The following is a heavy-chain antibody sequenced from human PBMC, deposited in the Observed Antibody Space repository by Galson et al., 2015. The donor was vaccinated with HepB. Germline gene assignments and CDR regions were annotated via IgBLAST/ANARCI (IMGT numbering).Heavy chain of an antibody. J-gene: IGHJ4*02. Sequence: SLRLSCAASGFTFSSYGMHWVRQAPGKGLEWVAFIRYDGSNKYYADSVKGRFTISRDNSKNTLYLQMNSLRAEDTAVYYCAKDKKGDLYYFDYWGQGTLVTVSS. CDR1: GFTFSSYG. CDR2: IRYDGSNK. V-gene: IGHV3-30*02. D-gene: IGHD2-21*02. CDR3: AKDKKGDLYYFDY.